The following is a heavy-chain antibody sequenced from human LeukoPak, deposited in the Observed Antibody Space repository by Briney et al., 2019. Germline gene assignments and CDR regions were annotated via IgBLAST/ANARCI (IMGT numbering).Heavy chain of an antibody. CDR1: GFNFNHYW. D-gene: IGHD6-6*01. J-gene: IGHJ4*02. V-gene: IGHV3-7*01. CDR3: ARIGYSSSSNDY. CDR2: IKQDGSVK. Sequence: GGSLRLSCAASGFNFNHYWMSWVRQAPGQGLEWVANIKQDGSVKYYVDPVKGRFTIFRDNAKNAVYLQMNSLRDDDTAVYYCARIGYSSSSNDYWGQGTLVIVSS.